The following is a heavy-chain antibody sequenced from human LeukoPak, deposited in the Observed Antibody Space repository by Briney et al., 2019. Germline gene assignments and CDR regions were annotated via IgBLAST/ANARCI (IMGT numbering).Heavy chain of an antibody. V-gene: IGHV5-51*01. CDR2: IYPGDSDT. Sequence: GESLQISCKGSGYTFTSYWIGWVRQMPGKGLEWMGIIYPGDSDTRYSPSFQGQVTISADKSISTAYLQWSSLKASDTAMYYCARQVQLERLGFGKEGSAFDYWGQGTLVTVSS. D-gene: IGHD1-1*01. CDR3: ARQVQLERLGFGKEGSAFDY. J-gene: IGHJ4*02. CDR1: GYTFTSYW.